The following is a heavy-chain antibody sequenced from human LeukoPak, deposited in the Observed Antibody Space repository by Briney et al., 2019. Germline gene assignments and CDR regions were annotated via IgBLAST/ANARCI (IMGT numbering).Heavy chain of an antibody. J-gene: IGHJ4*02. CDR2: ISYDGSNK. CDR1: GFTFSTFA. D-gene: IGHD5-12*01. CDR3: ARDRSSYEYYFDY. Sequence: GGSLRLSCSASGFTFSTFAMHWVRQAPGKGLEWVAVISYDGSNKYYADSVKGRFTISRDNSKNTLYLQMNSLRAEDTAVYYCARDRSSYEYYFDYWGQGTLVTVSS. V-gene: IGHV3-30-3*01.